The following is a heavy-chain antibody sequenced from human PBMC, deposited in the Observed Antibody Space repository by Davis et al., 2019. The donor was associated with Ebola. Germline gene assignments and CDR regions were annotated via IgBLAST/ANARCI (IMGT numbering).Heavy chain of an antibody. CDR1: GFTFSSYA. V-gene: IGHV3-23*01. J-gene: IGHJ6*02. CDR3: ARDREIAVVTLIYYYYGMDV. D-gene: IGHD3-22*01. CDR2: ISGSGGST. Sequence: PGGSLRLSCAASGFTFSSYAMSWVRQAPGKGLEWVSAISGSGGSTYYADSVKGRFTISRDNSKNTLYLQMNSLRAEDTAVYYCARDREIAVVTLIYYYYGMDVWGQGITVTVSS.